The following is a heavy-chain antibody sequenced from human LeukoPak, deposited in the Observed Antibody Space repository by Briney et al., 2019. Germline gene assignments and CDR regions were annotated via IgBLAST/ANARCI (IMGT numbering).Heavy chain of an antibody. V-gene: IGHV3-7*03. CDR1: GFTFSRYW. Sequence: QPGGSLRLSCKASGFTFSRYWMNWVRQAPGKGLEWVANINLEGTEKYYLNSVEGRFSISRDNAKNSLYLQMNSLRAEDTAVYYCARGGSYLSAFDIWGQGTMVTVSS. D-gene: IGHD1-26*01. J-gene: IGHJ3*02. CDR2: INLEGTEK. CDR3: ARGGSYLSAFDI.